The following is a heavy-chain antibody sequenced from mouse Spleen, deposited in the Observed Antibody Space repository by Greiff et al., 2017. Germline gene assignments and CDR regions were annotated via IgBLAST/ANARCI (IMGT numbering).Heavy chain of an antibody. V-gene: IGHV2-9*02. Sequence: VQGVESGPGLVAPSQSLSITCTVSGFSLTSYGVHWVRQPPGKGLEWLGVIWAGGSTNYNSALMSRLSISKDNSKSQVFLKMNSLQTDDTAMYYCARDLPAWFAYWGQGTLVTVSA. D-gene: IGHD2-10*01. CDR3: ARDLPAWFAY. J-gene: IGHJ3*01. CDR1: GFSLTSYG. CDR2: IWAGGST.